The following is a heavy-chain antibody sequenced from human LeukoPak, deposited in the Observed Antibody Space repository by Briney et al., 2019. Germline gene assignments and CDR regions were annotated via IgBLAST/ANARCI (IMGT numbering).Heavy chain of an antibody. V-gene: IGHV3-20*04. Sequence: GGSLRLSCAASGFTFDDYGMSWVRQAPGKGLEWVSGINWNGGSTGYADSVKGRFTISRDNAKNSLYLQMNSLRAEDTALYYCARDGGEYYYDNSDYWGNFDYWGQGTLVTVSS. CDR1: GFTFDDYG. J-gene: IGHJ4*02. CDR3: ARDGGEYYYDNSDYWGNFDY. CDR2: INWNGGST. D-gene: IGHD3-22*01.